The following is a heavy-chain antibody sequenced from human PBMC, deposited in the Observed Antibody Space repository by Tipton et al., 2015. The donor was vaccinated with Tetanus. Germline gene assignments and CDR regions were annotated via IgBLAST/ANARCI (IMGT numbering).Heavy chain of an antibody. CDR2: ISGYNGET. CDR1: GEREDKEG. D-gene: IGHD3-10*01. J-gene: IGHJ4*02. V-gene: IGHV1-18*01. Sequence: QTGAEGKKNKEEEKRERKKNGEREDKEGRRRERKAPGQGLEWMGWISGYNGETNYAQKFQGRVTMTTDTSTTTGYMELRSLRSDDTAVYYCARFLVRDGNDFWGQGTLVTVSS. CDR3: ARFLVRDGNDF.